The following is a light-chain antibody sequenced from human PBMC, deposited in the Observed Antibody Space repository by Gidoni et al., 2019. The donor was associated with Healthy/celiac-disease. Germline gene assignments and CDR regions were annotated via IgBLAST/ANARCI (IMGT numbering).Light chain of an antibody. CDR1: QDISNY. CDR2: DAS. CDR3: QQYVRT. Sequence: DIQMPQSPSSLSASVGDRVTITCQASQDISNYLNWYQQKPGKAPKLLIYDASNLETGFPSRVSGSGYGTDFTFTISSLQPEDIATYYCQQYVRTFGQXTKVEIK. V-gene: IGKV1-33*01. J-gene: IGKJ1*01.